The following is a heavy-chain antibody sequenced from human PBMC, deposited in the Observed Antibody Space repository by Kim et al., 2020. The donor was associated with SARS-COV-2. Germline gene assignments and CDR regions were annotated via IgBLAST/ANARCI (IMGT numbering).Heavy chain of an antibody. CDR3: ARVMYWVDYYYGMDV. CDR1: GGSISSSNW. Sequence: SETLSLTCAVSGGSISSSNWWSWVRQPPGKGVEWIGEIYHSGSTNYNPSLKSRVTISVDKSKNQFSLKLSSVTAADTAVYYCARVMYWVDYYYGMDVWGQGTTVTVSS. CDR2: IYHSGST. V-gene: IGHV4-4*02. D-gene: IGHD2-15*01. J-gene: IGHJ6*02.